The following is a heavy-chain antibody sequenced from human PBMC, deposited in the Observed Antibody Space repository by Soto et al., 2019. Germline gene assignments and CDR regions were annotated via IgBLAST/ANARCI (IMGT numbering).Heavy chain of an antibody. CDR1: GFTFSDYL. J-gene: IGHJ4*02. Sequence: EVQLVDSGGALVQPGESLRLSCAASGFTFSDYLMTWVRQAPGKGLEWVATIKQDGNEKYYVASVKGRFTISRDNAKTPLYLQLTALRAEATAVYYCAIGHWLGKWGQGTLVTVSS. CDR3: AIGHWLGK. D-gene: IGHD6-19*01. CDR2: IKQDGNEK. V-gene: IGHV3-7*01.